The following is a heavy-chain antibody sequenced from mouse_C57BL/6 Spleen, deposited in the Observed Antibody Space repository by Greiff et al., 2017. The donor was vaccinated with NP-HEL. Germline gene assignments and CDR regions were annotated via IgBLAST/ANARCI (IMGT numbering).Heavy chain of an antibody. J-gene: IGHJ4*01. CDR1: GYTFTDYN. Sequence: VQLQQSGPELVKPGASVKMSCKASGYTFTDYNMHWVKQSHGKSLEWIGYINPNNGGTSYNQKFKGKATLTVNKSSSTAYMELRSLTSEDSAVYYCARSAYYSNYVEGAMDYWGQGTSVTVSS. CDR2: INPNNGGT. V-gene: IGHV1-22*01. D-gene: IGHD2-5*01. CDR3: ARSAYYSNYVEGAMDY.